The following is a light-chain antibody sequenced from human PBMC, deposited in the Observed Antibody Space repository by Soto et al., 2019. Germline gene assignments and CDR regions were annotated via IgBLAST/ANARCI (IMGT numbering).Light chain of an antibody. CDR3: QSYDSSLSAWV. V-gene: IGLV1-40*01. J-gene: IGLJ3*02. CDR2: GNT. Sequence: QSALTQPPSVSGAPGQRVTISCSVSSSNIGAGHDVHWYQQLPGTAPKLLMYGNTNRPSGVPDRFSGSKSGTSASLAITGLQAEDEADYYCQSYDSSLSAWVFGGGTKVTVL. CDR1: SSNIGAGHD.